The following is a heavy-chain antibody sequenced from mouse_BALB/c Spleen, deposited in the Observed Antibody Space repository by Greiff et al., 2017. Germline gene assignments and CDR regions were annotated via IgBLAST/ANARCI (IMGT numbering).Heavy chain of an antibody. CDR3: ARRGLPRDYYAMDY. V-gene: IGHV1-80*01. J-gene: IGHJ4*01. CDR2: IYPGDGDT. Sequence: VQLQQSGAELVRPGSSVKISCKASGYAFSSYWMNWVKQRPGQGLEWIGQIYPGDGDTNYNGKFKGKATLTADKSSSTAYMQLSSLTSEDSAVYFCARRGLPRDYYAMDYWGQGTSVTVSS. D-gene: IGHD2-4*01. CDR1: GYAFSSYW.